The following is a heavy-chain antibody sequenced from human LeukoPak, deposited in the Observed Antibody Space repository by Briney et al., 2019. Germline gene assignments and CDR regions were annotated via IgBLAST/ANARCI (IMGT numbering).Heavy chain of an antibody. CDR3: ARDLGGGWFDAFDI. J-gene: IGHJ3*02. D-gene: IGHD6-19*01. V-gene: IGHV4-4*02. Sequence: SGTLSLTCAVSGGSISSSNWWSWVRQPPGKGLEWIGEINHSGSTHYDPSLKSRVTVSVDSSDNQFSLKLSSVTAADTAVYYCARDLGGGWFDAFDIWGQGTMVTVSS. CDR2: INHSGST. CDR1: GGSISSSNW.